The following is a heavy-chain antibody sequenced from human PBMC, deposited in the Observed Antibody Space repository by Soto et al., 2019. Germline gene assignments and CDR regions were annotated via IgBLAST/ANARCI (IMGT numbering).Heavy chain of an antibody. Sequence: EVQLLESGGGLVQPGGSLRLSCAASGFTFSSYAMSWVRQAPGKGLEWVSAISGSGGSTYYADSVKGRFTMSRDNSNNTLYPQMNSLRAEDTAVYDCATHGSGTTRDYFDYWGQGTLVTVSS. CDR3: ATHGSGTTRDYFDY. CDR2: ISGSGGST. D-gene: IGHD3-10*01. V-gene: IGHV3-23*01. CDR1: GFTFSSYA. J-gene: IGHJ4*02.